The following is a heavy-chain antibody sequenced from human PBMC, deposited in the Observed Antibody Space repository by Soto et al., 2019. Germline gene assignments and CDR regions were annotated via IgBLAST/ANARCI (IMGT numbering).Heavy chain of an antibody. D-gene: IGHD3-22*01. V-gene: IGHV4-39*01. CDR2: IFYSGGT. Sequence: AETLSLTCTVSGGSISSGGYYWSWIRQHPGKGLEWIGTIFYSGGTFYTPSLKSRVTMSVDTSNNQFSLKLSSVTAADTAVYYCARQASGYYYGWFDPWGQGTLVTVSS. J-gene: IGHJ5*02. CDR1: GGSISSGGYY. CDR3: ARQASGYYYGWFDP.